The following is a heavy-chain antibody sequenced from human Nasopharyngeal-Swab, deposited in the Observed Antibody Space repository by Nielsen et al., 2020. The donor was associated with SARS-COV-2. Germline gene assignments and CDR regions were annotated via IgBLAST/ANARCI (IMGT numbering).Heavy chain of an antibody. CDR2: INHSGST. V-gene: IGHV4-39*07. D-gene: IGHD5-12*01. J-gene: IGHJ4*02. CDR3: ARILSGYDHFGY. Sequence: SETLSLTCTVSGGSISSSSYYWGWIRQPPGKGLEWIGEINHSGSTNYNPSLKSRVTISVDTSKNQFSLKLSSVTAADTAVYYCARILSGYDHFGYWGQGTLVTVSS. CDR1: GGSISSSSYY.